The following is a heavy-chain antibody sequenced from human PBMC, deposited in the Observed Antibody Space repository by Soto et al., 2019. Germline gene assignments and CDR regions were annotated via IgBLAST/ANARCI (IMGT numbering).Heavy chain of an antibody. V-gene: IGHV4-34*01. CDR3: ARGKVGELYYYYGMDV. D-gene: IGHD1-26*01. J-gene: IGHJ6*02. Sequence: SETLSLTCAVYGGSFSGYYWSWIRQPPGKGLEWIGEINHSGSTNYNPSLKSRVTISVDTSKNQFSLKLSSVTAADTAVYYCARGKVGELYYYYGMDVWGQGTTVTVSS. CDR2: INHSGST. CDR1: GGSFSGYY.